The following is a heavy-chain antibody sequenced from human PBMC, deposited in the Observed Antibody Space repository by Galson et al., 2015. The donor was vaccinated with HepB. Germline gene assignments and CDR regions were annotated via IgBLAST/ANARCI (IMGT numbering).Heavy chain of an antibody. V-gene: IGHV3-15*01. CDR3: LCSERDV. Sequence: SLRLSCAASGFSFSDSGMSWVRQAPGKGLEWVARIQCETGSEIRDYADYATPVKGRFTISRDDSKNTVYLAMNGLKTEDTAVYHCLCSERDVWGKGTTVPVSS. CDR1: GFSFSDSG. D-gene: IGHD3-10*02. J-gene: IGHJ6*04. CDR2: IQCETGSEIRDYA.